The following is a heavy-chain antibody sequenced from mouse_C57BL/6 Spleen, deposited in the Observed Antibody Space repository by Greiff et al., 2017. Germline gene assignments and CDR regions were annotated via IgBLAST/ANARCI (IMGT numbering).Heavy chain of an antibody. CDR2: IYPGDGDT. CDR1: GYAFSSSW. CDR3: ARGGYDYDEEGYAIDY. Sequence: VQLQQSGPELVKPGASVKISCKASGYAFSSSWMNWVKQRPGKGLEWIGRIYPGDGDTNYNGKFKGKATLTADKSSSTAYMQLSSLTSADSAVYFCARGGYDYDEEGYAIDYWGQRTSVTVSS. D-gene: IGHD2-4*01. V-gene: IGHV1-82*01. J-gene: IGHJ4*01.